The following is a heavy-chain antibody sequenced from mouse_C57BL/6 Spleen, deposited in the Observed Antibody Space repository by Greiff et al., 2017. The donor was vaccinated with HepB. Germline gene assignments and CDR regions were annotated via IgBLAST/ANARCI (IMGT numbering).Heavy chain of an antibody. V-gene: IGHV1-81*01. CDR3: AGIYDGYYSFDY. J-gene: IGHJ2*01. Sequence: VKLQESGAELARPGASVKLSCKASGYTFTSYGISWVKQRTGQGLEWIGEIYPRSGNTYYNEKFKGKATLTADKSSSTAYMELRSLTSEDSAVYFCAGIYDGYYSFDYWGQGTTLTVSS. CDR1: GYTFTSYG. CDR2: IYPRSGNT. D-gene: IGHD2-3*01.